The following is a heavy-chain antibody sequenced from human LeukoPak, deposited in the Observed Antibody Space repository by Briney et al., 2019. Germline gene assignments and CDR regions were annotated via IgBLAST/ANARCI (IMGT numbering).Heavy chain of an antibody. J-gene: IGHJ4*02. V-gene: IGHV4-38-2*02. Sequence: KPSETLSLTCTVSGYSISSGYYWGWIRQPPGKGLEWIGSIYHSGSTYYNPSLKSRVTISVDTSKNQFSLKLSSVTAADTAVYYCARYREVGATVDYWGQGTLVTVSS. CDR2: IYHSGST. CDR1: GYSISSGYY. D-gene: IGHD1-26*01. CDR3: ARYREVGATVDY.